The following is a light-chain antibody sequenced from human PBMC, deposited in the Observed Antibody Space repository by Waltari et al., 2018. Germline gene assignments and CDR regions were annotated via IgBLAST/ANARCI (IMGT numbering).Light chain of an antibody. CDR3: QQAYSFPLT. J-gene: IGKJ4*01. CDR2: AAS. Sequence: DIQMTQSPSSLSASVGDRVTITCRASQGISSCLAWYQQKPGKAPELLFYAASSFQSWVPSRFSGSGSGTDFTLTISSLQPEDFATYYCQQAYSFPLTFGGGTKVEIK. CDR1: QGISSC. V-gene: IGKV1-12*01.